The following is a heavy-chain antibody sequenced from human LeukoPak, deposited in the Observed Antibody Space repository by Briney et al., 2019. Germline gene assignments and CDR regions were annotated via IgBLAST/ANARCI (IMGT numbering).Heavy chain of an antibody. J-gene: IGHJ4*02. CDR2: IYYSGST. D-gene: IGHD5-12*01. CDR1: GGSISGYY. V-gene: IGHV4-59*08. CDR3: ARSRGYSGYDY. Sequence: PSETLSLTCAVYGGSISGYYWSWIRQPPGKGLEWIGYIYYSGSTNYNPSLKSRVTISVDTSKNQFSLKLSSVTAADTAVYYCARSRGYSGYDYWGQGTLVTVSS.